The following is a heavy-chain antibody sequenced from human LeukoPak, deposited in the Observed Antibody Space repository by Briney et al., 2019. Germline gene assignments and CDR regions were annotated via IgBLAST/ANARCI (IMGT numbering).Heavy chain of an antibody. V-gene: IGHV3-48*04. J-gene: IGHJ3*02. CDR1: GFSFSTYN. CDR3: ARHSLLCDAFDI. D-gene: IGHD3-10*01. Sequence: GGSLRLSCAASGFSFSTYNMDWVRQAPGKGLEWVAYISSSNTIYYADSVKGRFTISRDNAKNSLYLQMNSLRAEDTAVYYCARHSLLCDAFDIWGQGTMVTVSS. CDR2: ISSSNTI.